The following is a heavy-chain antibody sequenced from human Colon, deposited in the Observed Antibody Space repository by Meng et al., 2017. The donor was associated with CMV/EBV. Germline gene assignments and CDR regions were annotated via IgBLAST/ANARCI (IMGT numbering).Heavy chain of an antibody. CDR2: INSTGDET. V-gene: IGHV3-23*01. D-gene: IGHD5/OR15-5a*01. J-gene: IGHJ4*02. Sequence: GESLKISCAFSGISFKSYAMSWVRQAPGQGLEWVAVINSTGDETYYADSVKGQFIVSRDNAKNTLFLQISGLGAEDTAVYYCAKNLFVPPAIMSVFAPNDYWGQGMLVTVSS. CDR3: AKNLFVPPAIMSVFAPNDY. CDR1: GISFKSYA.